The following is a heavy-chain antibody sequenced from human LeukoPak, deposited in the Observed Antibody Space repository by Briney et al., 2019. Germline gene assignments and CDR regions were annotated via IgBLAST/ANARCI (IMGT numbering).Heavy chain of an antibody. J-gene: IGHJ6*02. CDR2: ISYSGTT. D-gene: IGHD3-3*01. CDR3: ARQYHYDFWSGYFGSPTDYHYYGMDV. CDR1: GFSFSNYA. Sequence: KSGGSLRLSCAASGFSFSNYAMSWVRQVPGKGLEWIGSISYSGTTYYNPSLKSRVAISVDTSKNQFSLKLGSVTAADTAVYYCARQYHYDFWSGYFGSPTDYHYYGMDVWGQGTTVTVSS. V-gene: IGHV4-39*01.